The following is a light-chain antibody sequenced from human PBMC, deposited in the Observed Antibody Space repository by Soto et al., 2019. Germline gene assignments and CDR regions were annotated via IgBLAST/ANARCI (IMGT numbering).Light chain of an antibody. CDR3: SSYTTTPLL. CDR1: SSDIGSNNY. V-gene: IGLV2-14*01. J-gene: IGLJ3*02. CDR2: EVS. Sequence: QSVLTQPASVSGSPGQSITISCTGTSSDIGSNNYVSWFQQRPGKAPTLIIYEVSNRPSGVSTHFSGSKSGNTASLTISGLLPEDEAEYYCSSYTTTPLLFGGGTKVTVL.